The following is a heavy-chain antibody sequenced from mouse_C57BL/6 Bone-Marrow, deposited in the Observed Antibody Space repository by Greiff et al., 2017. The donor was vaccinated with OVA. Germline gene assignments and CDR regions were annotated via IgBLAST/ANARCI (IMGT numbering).Heavy chain of an antibody. V-gene: IGHV1-81*01. CDR2: IYPRSGNT. Sequence: QVQLKQSGAELARPGASVKLSCKASGYTFTSYGISWVKQRTGQGLEWIGEIYPRSGNTYYNEKFKGKATLTADKSSSTAYMELRSLTSEDSAVYFCARGRKNTTVVADYFDYWGQGTTLTVSS. CDR3: ARGRKNTTVVADYFDY. J-gene: IGHJ2*01. D-gene: IGHD1-1*01. CDR1: GYTFTSYG.